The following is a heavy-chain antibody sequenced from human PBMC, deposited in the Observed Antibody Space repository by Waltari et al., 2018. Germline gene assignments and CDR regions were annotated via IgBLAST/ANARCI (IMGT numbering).Heavy chain of an antibody. CDR3: GRGDVSVAGVNED. Sequence: EVQLVESGGGLFKPGGFLSCSCAASGFTFSSYSRNWVREAPGKGLEWVSAISSGGMYRYYLDSVKGRFTISRDRAKSSLYLQMDSLRAEDTAIYYCGRGDVSVAGVNEDWGQGVLVTVSA. V-gene: IGHV3-21*06. CDR2: ISSGGMYR. J-gene: IGHJ4*02. D-gene: IGHD6-19*01. CDR1: GFTFSSYS.